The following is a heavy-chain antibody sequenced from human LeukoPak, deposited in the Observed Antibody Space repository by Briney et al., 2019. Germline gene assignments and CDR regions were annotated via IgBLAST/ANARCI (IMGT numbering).Heavy chain of an antibody. CDR1: GYTFSDFY. Sequence: ASVKVSCKASGYTFSDFYIHWVRQAPGQGLEYVGWITPKSGDTYSPQRFQGRVTMTRDASISTAYMELSSLRSDDTAVYFCARVRLADERAWAYWGQGTLITVSS. CDR2: ITPKSGDT. V-gene: IGHV1-2*02. CDR3: ARVRLADERAWAY. D-gene: IGHD3-3*02. J-gene: IGHJ4*02.